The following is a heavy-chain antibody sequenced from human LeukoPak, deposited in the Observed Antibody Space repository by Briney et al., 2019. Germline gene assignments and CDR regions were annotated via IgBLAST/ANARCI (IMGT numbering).Heavy chain of an antibody. V-gene: IGHV4-39*07. CDR1: GGSISSSSYY. D-gene: IGHD3-22*01. CDR2: IYYSGST. Sequence: SETLSLTCTVSGGSISSSSYYWGWIRQPPGKGLEWIGSIYYSGSTYYNPSLKSRVTISVDTSKNQFSLKLSSVTAADTAVYYCARELYYYDSSGYPVDYWGQGTLVTVSS. CDR3: ARELYYYDSSGYPVDY. J-gene: IGHJ4*02.